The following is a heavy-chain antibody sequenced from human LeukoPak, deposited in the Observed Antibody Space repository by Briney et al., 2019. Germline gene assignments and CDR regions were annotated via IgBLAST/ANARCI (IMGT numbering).Heavy chain of an antibody. CDR3: ARSGYRAMIDY. CDR1: GFTFSSYG. J-gene: IGHJ4*02. CDR2: ISYDGSNK. D-gene: IGHD3-16*02. Sequence: GGSLRLSCAASGFTFSSYGMHWVRQAPGKGLEWVAVISYDGSNKYYADSVKGRFTISRDNSKNTLYLQMNSLRAEDTAVYYCARSGYRAMIDYWGQGTLVTVSS. V-gene: IGHV3-30*03.